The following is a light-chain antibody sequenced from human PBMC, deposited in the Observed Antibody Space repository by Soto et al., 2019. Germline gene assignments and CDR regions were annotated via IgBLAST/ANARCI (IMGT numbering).Light chain of an antibody. CDR1: QSISSY. Sequence: DIQMTHSPSSLSASVIYRVTITCRASQSISSYLNWYQQKPGKAPKLLIYAASTLQSGVPSRFSGSGSGTDFTLTISSLQPEDFATYYCQQLDSYPITFGQGTRLEIK. CDR2: AAS. V-gene: IGKV1-39*01. CDR3: QQLDSYPIT. J-gene: IGKJ5*01.